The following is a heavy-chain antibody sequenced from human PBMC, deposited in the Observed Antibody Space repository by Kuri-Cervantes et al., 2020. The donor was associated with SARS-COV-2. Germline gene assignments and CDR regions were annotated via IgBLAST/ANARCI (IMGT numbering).Heavy chain of an antibody. J-gene: IGHJ6*03. V-gene: IGHV1-2*02. D-gene: IGHD3-3*01. Sequence: ASVKVSCKASGHTFSKDAITWVRQAPGQGLEWMGGIIPVLGKTKYAQKFQGRVTMTRDTSISTAYMELSRLRSDDTAVYYCARVDFWSGYDVMDVWGKGTTVTVSS. CDR3: ARVDFWSGYDVMDV. CDR2: IIPVLGKT. CDR1: GHTFSKDA.